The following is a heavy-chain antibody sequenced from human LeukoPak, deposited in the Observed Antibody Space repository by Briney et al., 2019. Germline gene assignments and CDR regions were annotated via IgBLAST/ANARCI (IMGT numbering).Heavy chain of an antibody. V-gene: IGHV1-18*01. CDR2: ISPYNGNT. D-gene: IGHD6-19*01. CDR1: GYTFNNYG. CDR3: ATSSTTHIAVAGT. Sequence: GASVKVSCKASGYTFNNYGISWVRQVPGQGLEWMGWISPYNGNTKFAQQFQGRVTVTTETSTSTAYMELRSLRSDDTAVYYCATSSTTHIAVAGTWGQGTLVTVSS. J-gene: IGHJ5*02.